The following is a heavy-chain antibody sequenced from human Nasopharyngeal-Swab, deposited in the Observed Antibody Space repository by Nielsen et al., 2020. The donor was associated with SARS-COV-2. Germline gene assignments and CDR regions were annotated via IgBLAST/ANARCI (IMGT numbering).Heavy chain of an antibody. D-gene: IGHD1-20*01. Sequence: GESLKISCKGSGYSFTSYWISWVRQMPGKGLEWMGRIDPSDSYTNYSPSFQGHVTISADKSISTAYLQWSSLKASDTAMYYCARRHLDVVTEYYHYGMDVWGQGTTVTVSS. CDR3: ARRHLDVVTEYYHYGMDV. J-gene: IGHJ6*02. CDR1: GYSFTSYW. V-gene: IGHV5-10-1*01. CDR2: IDPSDSYT.